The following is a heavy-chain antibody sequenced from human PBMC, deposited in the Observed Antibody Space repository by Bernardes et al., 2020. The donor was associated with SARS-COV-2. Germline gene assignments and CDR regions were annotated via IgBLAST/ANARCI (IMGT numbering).Heavy chain of an antibody. CDR3: ARGVPGY. V-gene: IGHV4-34*01. CDR2: INDDGST. Sequence: TLSLTCAVYGGSFSGYDWSWVRQPPGKGLEWIGEINDDGSTNSNPSLKSRVTISVDTSKNQFFLKLRSVTAADTAVYYCARGVPGYWGQGTLVTVSS. J-gene: IGHJ4*02. CDR1: GGSFSGYD.